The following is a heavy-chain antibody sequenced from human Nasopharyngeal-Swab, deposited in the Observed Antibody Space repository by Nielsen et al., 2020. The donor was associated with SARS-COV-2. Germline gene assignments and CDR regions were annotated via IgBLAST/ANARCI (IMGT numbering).Heavy chain of an antibody. CDR2: IDIAGTVT. V-gene: IGHV3-74*03. D-gene: IGHD6-19*01. CDR3: ARGSSDWNGIDY. J-gene: IGHJ4*02. Sequence: WLRPPPGKGLVGVSRIDIAGTVTSYADSLKGRFTISRDNAKNTLYLQMNSLRVEDTAIYYCARGSSDWNGIDYWGQGTLVTVSS.